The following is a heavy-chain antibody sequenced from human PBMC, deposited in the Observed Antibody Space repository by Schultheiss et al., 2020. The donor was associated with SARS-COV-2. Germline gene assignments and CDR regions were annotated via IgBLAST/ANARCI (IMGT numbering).Heavy chain of an antibody. CDR1: GFTFSSYW. CDR2: IKQDGSEK. CDR3: ARESWSGWFGDFVADDAFDI. V-gene: IGHV3-7*01. J-gene: IGHJ3*02. Sequence: GGSLRLSCAASGFTFSSYWMSWVRQAPGKGLEWVANIKQDGSEKYYVDSVKGRFTISRDNAKNSLYLQMNSLRAEDTAVYYCARESWSGWFGDFVADDAFDIWGQGTMVTVSS. D-gene: IGHD3-10*01.